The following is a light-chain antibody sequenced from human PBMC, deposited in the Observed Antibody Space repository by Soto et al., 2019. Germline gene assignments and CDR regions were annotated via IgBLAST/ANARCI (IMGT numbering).Light chain of an antibody. CDR2: GAS. V-gene: IGKV3-20*01. Sequence: EGRASRSCRASQSVSSSYLAWYQHKPGQAPRLLIHGASSRVTGIPDRFSGSGSGTDFTLLLSRLEPETLAVYYCLPYQSLCFGAGT. J-gene: IGKJ4*01. CDR1: QSVSSSY. CDR3: LPYQSLC.